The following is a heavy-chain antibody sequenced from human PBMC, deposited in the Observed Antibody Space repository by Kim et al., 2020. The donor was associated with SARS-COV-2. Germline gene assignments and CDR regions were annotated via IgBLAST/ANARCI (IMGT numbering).Heavy chain of an antibody. V-gene: IGHV3-53*01. CDR3: ARDRMVRGQHYFDY. J-gene: IGHJ4*02. CDR2: IYSGGST. CDR1: GFTVSSNY. Sequence: GGSLRLSCAASGFTVSSNYMSWVRQAPGKGLEWVSVIYSGGSTYYADSVKGRFTISRDNSKNTLYLQMNSLRAEDTAVYYCARDRMVRGQHYFDYWGQGTLVTVSS. D-gene: IGHD3-10*01.